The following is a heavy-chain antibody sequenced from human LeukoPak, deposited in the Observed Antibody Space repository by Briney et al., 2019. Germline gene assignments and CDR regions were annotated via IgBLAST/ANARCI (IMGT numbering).Heavy chain of an antibody. Sequence: PGGSLRLSCAASGFTFSSYAMSWVRQAPGKGLEWVSAISGSGGSTYYADSVKGRFTISRDNSKNTLYLQMNSLRAEDTAVYYCAKVYYYDSSGYYPPFDYWGQGTLVTVSS. D-gene: IGHD3-22*01. CDR3: AKVYYYDSSGYYPPFDY. J-gene: IGHJ4*02. CDR2: ISGSGGST. V-gene: IGHV3-23*01. CDR1: GFTFSSYA.